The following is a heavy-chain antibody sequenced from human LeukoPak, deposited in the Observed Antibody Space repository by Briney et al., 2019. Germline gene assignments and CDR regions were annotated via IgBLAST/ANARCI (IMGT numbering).Heavy chain of an antibody. CDR2: IYYSGST. CDR3: ARRSIYDSSGFRRPAEYFQH. D-gene: IGHD3-22*01. Sequence: SETLSLTCTVSGGSISSSSYYWGWVRQPPGKGLEWIGSIYYSGSTYYNPSLKSRVTISVDTSKNQSSLKLSSVTAADTAVYYCARRSIYDSSGFRRPAEYFQHWGQGTLVTVSS. V-gene: IGHV4-39*01. CDR1: GGSISSSSYY. J-gene: IGHJ1*01.